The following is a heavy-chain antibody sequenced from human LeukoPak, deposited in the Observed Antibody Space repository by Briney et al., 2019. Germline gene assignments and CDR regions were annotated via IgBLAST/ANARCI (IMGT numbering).Heavy chain of an antibody. Sequence: GGSLRLSCAASGFTFSSYSMNWVRQAPGKGLEWVSYISSSSSTIYYADSVKGRFTISRDNAKNSLYLQMNSLRAEDTAVYYCARVSKNYYDSSGYLDYWGQGTLVTVSS. D-gene: IGHD3-22*01. CDR1: GFTFSSYS. CDR3: ARVSKNYYDSSGYLDY. J-gene: IGHJ4*02. V-gene: IGHV3-48*04. CDR2: ISSSSSTI.